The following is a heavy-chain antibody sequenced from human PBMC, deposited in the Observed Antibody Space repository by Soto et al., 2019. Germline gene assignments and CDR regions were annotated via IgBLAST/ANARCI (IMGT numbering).Heavy chain of an antibody. Sequence: QVQLVQSGAEMKEPGSSVKVSCKTSGGTFSSSAISWLRQAPGQGLEWMGGIIPLFRTPDYAQKFPGRVTSAADESTSTAYLELISLRSEDTAVYYCARDIDRLQLGGNYYYILDVWGQGTTITVSS. V-gene: IGHV1-69*12. CDR3: ARDIDRLQLGGNYYYILDV. D-gene: IGHD4-4*01. CDR1: GGTFSSSA. J-gene: IGHJ6*02. CDR2: IIPLFRTP.